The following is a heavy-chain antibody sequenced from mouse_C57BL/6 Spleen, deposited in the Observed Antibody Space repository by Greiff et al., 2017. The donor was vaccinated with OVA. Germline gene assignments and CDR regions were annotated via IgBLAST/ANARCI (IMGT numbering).Heavy chain of an antibody. CDR1: GYTFTGYW. V-gene: IGHV1-9*01. Sequence: QVQLKQSGAELMKPGASVKLSCKATGYTFTGYWIEWVKQRPGHGLEWIGEILPGSGSTNYNEKFKGKATFTADTSSNTAYMQLSRLTADNSAIYCCASGCGSSFFFDYWGQGTTLTVSS. CDR3: ASGCGSSFFFDY. D-gene: IGHD1-1*01. CDR2: ILPGSGST. J-gene: IGHJ2*01.